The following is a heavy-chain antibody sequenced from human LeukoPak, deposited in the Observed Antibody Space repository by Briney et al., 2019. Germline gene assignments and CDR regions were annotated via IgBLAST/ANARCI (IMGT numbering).Heavy chain of an antibody. V-gene: IGHV3-21*01. CDR2: ISSSSSYK. D-gene: IGHD1-26*01. J-gene: IGHJ3*02. Sequence: GGSLRLSCAASGFTFSSYSMNWVRQAPGKGLEWVSSISSSSSYKYYADSAKGRSTISRDNAKNSLYLQMSSLRAEDTAVYYCARDKGGSYYLGFDIWGQGTMVTVSS. CDR1: GFTFSSYS. CDR3: ARDKGGSYYLGFDI.